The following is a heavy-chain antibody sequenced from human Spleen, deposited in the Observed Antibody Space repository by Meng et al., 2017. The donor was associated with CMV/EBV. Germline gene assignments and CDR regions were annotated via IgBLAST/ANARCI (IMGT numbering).Heavy chain of an antibody. Sequence: SSYASGWVRQAAGRGLEWMGCIHPTFGIPDFAQRFQGRVTITTDEGTNTGYMALSSLRAEDTAIYYCAREYCGGDCHRNYFYGVDVWGQGTTVTVSS. CDR3: AREYCGGDCHRNYFYGVDV. J-gene: IGHJ6*02. CDR2: IHPTFGIP. D-gene: IGHD2-21*01. V-gene: IGHV1-69*05. CDR1: SSYA.